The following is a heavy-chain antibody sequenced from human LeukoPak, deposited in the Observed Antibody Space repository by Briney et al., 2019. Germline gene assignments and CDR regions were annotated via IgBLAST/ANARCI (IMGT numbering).Heavy chain of an antibody. CDR2: FDPEDGET. Sequence: ASVKVSCKVSGYTLTELSMHWVRQAPGKGLEWMGGFDPEDGETIYAQKFQGRVTMTEDTSTDTAYMELSSLRAEDTAVYYCAKPSTAGWEPRGAFDIWGQGTMVTVSS. D-gene: IGHD1-26*01. CDR3: AKPSTAGWEPRGAFDI. V-gene: IGHV1-24*01. CDR1: GYTLTELS. J-gene: IGHJ3*02.